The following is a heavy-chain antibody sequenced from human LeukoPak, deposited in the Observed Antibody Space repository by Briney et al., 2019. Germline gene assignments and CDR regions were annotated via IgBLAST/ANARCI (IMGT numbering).Heavy chain of an antibody. CDR3: ASGSGKGYYYYYMDV. CDR2: ISSSGSTI. D-gene: IGHD3-10*01. V-gene: IGHV3-48*03. CDR1: GFTFSSYE. Sequence: GGSLRLSCAASGFTFSSYEMNWVRQAPGKGLEWVSYISSSGSTIYYADSVKGRFTISRDNAKNSLYLQMNSLRAEDTAVYYCASGSGKGYYYYYMDVWGKGTTVTISS. J-gene: IGHJ6*03.